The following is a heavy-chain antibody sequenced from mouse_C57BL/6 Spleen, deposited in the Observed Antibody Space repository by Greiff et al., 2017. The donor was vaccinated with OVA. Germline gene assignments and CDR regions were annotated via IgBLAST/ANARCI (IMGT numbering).Heavy chain of an antibody. J-gene: IGHJ2*01. CDR2: IYPGDGDT. Sequence: QVQLQQSGAELVKPGASVKISCKASGYAFSSYWMNWVKQRPGKGLEWIGQIYPGDGDTNYNGKFKGKATLTADKSSSTAYMQLSSLTSEDSAVYFCARVYDLYYFDYWGQGTTLTVSS. V-gene: IGHV1-80*01. D-gene: IGHD2-10*02. CDR3: ARVYDLYYFDY. CDR1: GYAFSSYW.